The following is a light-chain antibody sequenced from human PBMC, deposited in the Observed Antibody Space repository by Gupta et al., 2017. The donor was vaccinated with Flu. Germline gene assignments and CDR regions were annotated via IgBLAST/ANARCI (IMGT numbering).Light chain of an antibody. J-gene: IGKJ4*01. CDR3: QHDDSAPLT. CDR1: QAVSNY. V-gene: IGKV1-27*01. CDR2: AAS. Sequence: PSALSASVGDRVTITCRASQAVSNYLAWYQQKAGEVPKVLIFAASSLQWGVPSRFSGSGSGTDFTLTISSLQPEDVATYYCQHDDSAPLTFGGGTKVEIK.